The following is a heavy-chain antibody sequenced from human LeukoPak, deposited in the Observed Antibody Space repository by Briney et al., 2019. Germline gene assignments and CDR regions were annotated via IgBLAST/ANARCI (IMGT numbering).Heavy chain of an antibody. CDR2: MHNGRYS. Sequence: SETLSLTCSVPGDSISSYFWSWIRQPPGKGLEWIGYMHNGRYSNYNPSLKSRVTISGDTSKNQLSLKLTSVTAADTAVYYRAATIKRDYGDTNLDYWGQGTLVTVSS. J-gene: IGHJ4*02. V-gene: IGHV4-59*01. D-gene: IGHD4/OR15-4a*01. CDR1: GDSISSYF. CDR3: AATIKRDYGDTNLDY.